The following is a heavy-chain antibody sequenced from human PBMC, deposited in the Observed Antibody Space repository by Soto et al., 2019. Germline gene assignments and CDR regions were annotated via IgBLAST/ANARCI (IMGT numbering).Heavy chain of an antibody. CDR2: IWYDGSNK. V-gene: IGHV3-33*01. D-gene: IGHD3-22*01. J-gene: IGHJ4*02. CDR1: GFTFSSYG. CDR3: AREKSSGSTEFDY. Sequence: QVQLVESGGGVVQPVRSLILSCAASGFTFSSYGMHWVRQAPGKGLEWVAVIWYDGSNKYYADSVKGRFTISRDNSKNTLYLQMNSLRAEDTAVYYCAREKSSGSTEFDYWGQGTLVTVSS.